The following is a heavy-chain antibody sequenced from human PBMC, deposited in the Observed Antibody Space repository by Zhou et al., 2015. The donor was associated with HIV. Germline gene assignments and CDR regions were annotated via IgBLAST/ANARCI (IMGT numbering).Heavy chain of an antibody. CDR2: IIPIFGTA. CDR1: GGTFSSYA. J-gene: IGHJ3*02. CDR3: ARRSSPPSNYDLWDDAFDI. D-gene: IGHD3-3*01. Sequence: QVQLVQSGAEVKKPGSSVKVSCKASGGTFSSYAISWVRQAPGQGLEWMGGIIPIFGTANYAQKFQGRVTITADESTSTAYMELSSLRSEDTAVYYCARRSSPPSNYDLWDDAFDIWGQGTMVTVSS. V-gene: IGHV1-69*01.